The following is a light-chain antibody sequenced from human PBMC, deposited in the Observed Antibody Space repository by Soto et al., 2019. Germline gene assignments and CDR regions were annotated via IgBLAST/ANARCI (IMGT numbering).Light chain of an antibody. V-gene: IGKV3-20*01. CDR2: GAS. CDR1: QSVSSSY. J-gene: IGKJ2*01. CDR3: QQYGSSPNT. Sequence: EIVLTQSPGTLSLSPGERATLSSRASQSVSSSYLAWYQQKPGQAPRLLIYGASSRATGIPDRFSGSGSVTDFTLTISRLDPEDFAVYYCQQYGSSPNTFGQGTKVEI.